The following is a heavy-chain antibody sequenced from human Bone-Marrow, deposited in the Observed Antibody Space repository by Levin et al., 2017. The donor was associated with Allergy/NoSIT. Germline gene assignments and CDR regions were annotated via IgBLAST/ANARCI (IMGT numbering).Heavy chain of an antibody. CDR1: GFRLSSHT. CDR2: IRANGITT. J-gene: IGHJ4*02. V-gene: IGHV3-21*01. CDR3: ARTNSRDGYNYFFDS. D-gene: IGHD5-24*01. Sequence: TAGGSLRLSCAASGFRLSSHTMNWVRQAPGKGLEWISFIRANGITTYYADSVRGRFTVSRDDAKNSLYLEMNSLRADDTGVYYCARTNSRDGYNYFFDSWGQGALVTVSS.